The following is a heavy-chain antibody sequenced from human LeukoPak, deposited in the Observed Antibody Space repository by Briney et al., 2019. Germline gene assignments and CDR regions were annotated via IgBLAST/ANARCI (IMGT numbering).Heavy chain of an antibody. CDR2: MNPNSGNT. J-gene: IGHJ6*03. D-gene: IGHD2-2*01. Sequence: ASVTVSCKASGYTFTSYDINWVRQATGQGLEWMGWMNPNSGNTGYAQKFQGRVTITRNTSISTAYMELSSLRSEDTAVYYCARGGYCSSTSCYYYHMDVWGKGTTVTVSS. CDR1: GYTFTSYD. CDR3: ARGGYCSSTSCYYYHMDV. V-gene: IGHV1-8*03.